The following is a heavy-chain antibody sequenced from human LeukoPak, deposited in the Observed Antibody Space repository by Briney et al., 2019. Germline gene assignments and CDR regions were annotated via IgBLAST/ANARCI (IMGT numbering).Heavy chain of an antibody. D-gene: IGHD2/OR15-2a*01. J-gene: IGHJ4*02. CDR2: ISNGGDP. V-gene: IGHV3-53*05. CDR1: GFVVTANY. CDR3: ALLSGGTFDY. Sequence: GGSLRLSCAASGFVVTANYLAWARQAPGKGLEWVSTISNGGDPFYGDSVKGRSSISRDESTNTFSLQLDSLRVEDMGVYYCALLSGGTFDYWGQGTQVTVAS.